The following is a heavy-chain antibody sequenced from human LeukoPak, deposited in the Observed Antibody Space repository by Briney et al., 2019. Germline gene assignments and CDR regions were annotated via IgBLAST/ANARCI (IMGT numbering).Heavy chain of an antibody. CDR2: ISYDGSNK. CDR3: ARDLTPSRYSSSWNRFDY. CDR1: GXTFSSNT. J-gene: IGHJ4*02. V-gene: IGHV3-30-3*01. D-gene: IGHD6-13*01. Sequence: PGRSLRLSCAASGXTFSSNTLHWVRLAPGKGLEWVALISYDGSNKYYADSVKGRFTISRDNSKNTLYLQMNSLRAEDTAVYYCARDLTPSRYSSSWNRFDYWGQGTLVTVSS.